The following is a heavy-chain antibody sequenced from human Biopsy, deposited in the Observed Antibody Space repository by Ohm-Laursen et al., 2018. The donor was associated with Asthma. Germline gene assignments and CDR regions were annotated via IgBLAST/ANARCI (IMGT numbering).Heavy chain of an antibody. J-gene: IGHJ4*02. Sequence: ASVKVSCKASGYTFIGCHIHWMRQAPGQGLEWMGRINPNSDGTNYAQKFQGRVTMTRDTSISTAYMEVSRLRSDDTAVYYCARGVDRVTGLLDHFDSWGQGTLVTVSS. CDR1: GYTFIGCH. D-gene: IGHD2-21*02. V-gene: IGHV1-2*06. CDR3: ARGVDRVTGLLDHFDS. CDR2: INPNSDGT.